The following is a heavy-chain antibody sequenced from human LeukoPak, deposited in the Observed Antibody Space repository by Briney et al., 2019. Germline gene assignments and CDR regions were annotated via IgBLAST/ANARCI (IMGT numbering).Heavy chain of an antibody. Sequence: GGSLRLSRAASGFTFSSYSMNWVRQAPGKGLEWVSSISSSSSYIYYADSVKGRFTISRDNAKNSLYLQMNSLRAEDTAVYYCASLGSFADYWGQGTLVTVSS. D-gene: IGHD6-13*01. CDR2: ISSSSSYI. V-gene: IGHV3-21*01. CDR3: ASLGSFADY. J-gene: IGHJ4*02. CDR1: GFTFSSYS.